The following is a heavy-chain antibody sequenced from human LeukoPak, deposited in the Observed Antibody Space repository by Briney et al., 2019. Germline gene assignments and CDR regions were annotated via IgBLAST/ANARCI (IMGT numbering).Heavy chain of an antibody. V-gene: IGHV4-30-2*01. J-gene: IGHJ3*02. CDR1: GGSISSGGYS. D-gene: IGHD3-10*01. CDR2: IYHSGST. Sequence: SETLSLTCAVSGGSISSGGYSWSWIRQPPGKGLEWIGYIYHSGSTYYNPSLKSRVTISVDRSKNQFSLKLSSVTAADTAVYYCARGVLWFGPPFGIWGQGTMVTVSS. CDR3: ARGVLWFGPPFGI.